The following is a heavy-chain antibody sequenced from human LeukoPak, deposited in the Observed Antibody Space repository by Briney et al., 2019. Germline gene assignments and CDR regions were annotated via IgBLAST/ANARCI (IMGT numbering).Heavy chain of an antibody. J-gene: IGHJ4*02. V-gene: IGHV4-4*07. CDR2: IYTRGST. CDR1: GGSISSYD. D-gene: IGHD2-2*01. Sequence: SETLSLTCTVSGGSISSYDWSWIRQPAGKGLEWIGRIYTRGSTNYNPSLKSRVTISVDTSKNQFSLKLTSVTAADTAMYYCARPIACSHYCSSTVCCGFDYWGPGTLVTVFS. CDR3: ARPIACSHYCSSTVCCGFDY.